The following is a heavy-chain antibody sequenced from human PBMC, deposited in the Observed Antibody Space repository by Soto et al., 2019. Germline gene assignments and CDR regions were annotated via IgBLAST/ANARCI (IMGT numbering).Heavy chain of an antibody. CDR1: GGSFSGYY. V-gene: IGHV4-34*01. CDR2: INHSGST. CDR3: ASRQYGSGSYRPYGMDV. J-gene: IGHJ6*02. D-gene: IGHD3-10*01. Sequence: SETLSLTCAVYGGSFSGYYWSWIRQPPGKGLEWIGEINHSGSTNYNPSLKSRVTISVDTSKNQFSLKLRSVTAADTAVYYWASRQYGSGSYRPYGMDVWGQGTTVTVSS.